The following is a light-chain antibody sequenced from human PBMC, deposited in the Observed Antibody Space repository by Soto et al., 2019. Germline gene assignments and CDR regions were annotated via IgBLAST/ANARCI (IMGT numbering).Light chain of an antibody. J-gene: IGLJ3*02. CDR2: EVS. V-gene: IGLV2-14*01. CDR3: NSFTINHTRV. CDR1: TSDVGGYNY. Sequence: QSALTQPASVSGSPGQSITISCTGTTSDVGGYNYVSWYQQHPGRAPKLIIYEVSNRPSGVSNRFSGSKSGNTASLPISGLQAEDEADDYCNSFTINHTRVFGGGTQLTVL.